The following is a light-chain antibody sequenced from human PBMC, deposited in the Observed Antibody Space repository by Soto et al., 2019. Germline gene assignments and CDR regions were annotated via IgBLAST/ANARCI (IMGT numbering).Light chain of an antibody. CDR3: HQYGTAPLT. J-gene: IGKJ3*01. V-gene: IGKV3-20*01. CDR2: GAS. Sequence: EIVLTQSPGTLPLSPGERATLSCRASQSVSSSYLAWYQQTPGQAPRLLIYGASSRATGIPDRFSGSGSGTDFTLTISRLEPEDFSVYYCHQYGTAPLTFGPGTKVDIK. CDR1: QSVSSSY.